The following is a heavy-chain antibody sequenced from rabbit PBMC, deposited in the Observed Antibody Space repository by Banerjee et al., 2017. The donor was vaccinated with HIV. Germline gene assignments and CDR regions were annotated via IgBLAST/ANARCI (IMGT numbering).Heavy chain of an antibody. CDR3: ARDLAGVIGWNFNL. V-gene: IGHV1S28*01. Sequence: QSLEESGGDLVTPGGTLTLTCTASGFTISSYYMSWVRQAPGKGLEWIGYIDPVFGSTYYASWVNGRFSISRENTQNTVSLQLNSLTAADTATYFCARDLAGVIGWNFNLWGPGTLVTVS. J-gene: IGHJ4*01. D-gene: IGHD4-1*01. CDR2: IDPVFGST. CDR1: GFTISSYY.